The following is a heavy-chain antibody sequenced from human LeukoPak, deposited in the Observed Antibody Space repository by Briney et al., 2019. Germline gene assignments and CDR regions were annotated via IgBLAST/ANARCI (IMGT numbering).Heavy chain of an antibody. D-gene: IGHD1-26*01. CDR3: VRYSLEAHSFAI. V-gene: IGHV4-39*01. J-gene: IGHJ4*02. CDR1: GGPISSSGHY. Sequence: SETLSLTCTVSGGPISSSGHYCVWIRQPPGEGLEWIGGIHYSGTTYYDTSLKSRMTMSVDTSKNQFSLKLTSLTAADTAVYYCVRYSLEAHSFAIWGQGTLVTVSS. CDR2: IHYSGTT.